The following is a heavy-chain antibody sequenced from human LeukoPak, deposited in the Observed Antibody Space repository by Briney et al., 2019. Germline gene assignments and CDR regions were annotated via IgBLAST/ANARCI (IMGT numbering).Heavy chain of an antibody. CDR3: ARGFYYTGMDV. V-gene: IGHV6-1*01. D-gene: IGHD3-10*01. J-gene: IGHJ6*02. CDR2: TYYRSKWYN. Sequence: SQTLSLTCAISGDSVPSNSAAWNWIRQPPSRGLEWLGRTYYRSKWYNEYAVSVKSRITINPDTSKNQFSLQLNSVTPEDTAVYYCARGFYYTGMDVWGQGTTVTVSS. CDR1: GDSVPSNSAA.